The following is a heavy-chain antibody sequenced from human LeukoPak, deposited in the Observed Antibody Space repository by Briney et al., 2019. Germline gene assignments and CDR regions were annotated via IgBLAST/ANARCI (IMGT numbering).Heavy chain of an antibody. V-gene: IGHV1-2*06. D-gene: IGHD3-22*01. J-gene: IGHJ4*02. CDR3: ARVEYYGSSGYYYDY. Sequence: GASVKVSCKASGYTFTGYHIHWVRQAPGQGLEWMGRINPYSGDTNYAQKFQGRVTMTMDTSISTAYMELSRLRSDDTAVYYCARVEYYGSSGYYYDYWGQGTLVTVSS. CDR1: GYTFTGYH. CDR2: INPYSGDT.